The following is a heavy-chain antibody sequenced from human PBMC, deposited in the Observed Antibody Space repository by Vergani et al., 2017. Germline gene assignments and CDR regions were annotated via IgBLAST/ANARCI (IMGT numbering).Heavy chain of an antibody. Sequence: QVQLVQSGAEVKKPGASVKVSCKASGYTFTSYGISWVRQAPGQGLEWMGGIIPIFGTANYAQKFQGRVTITADESTSTAYMELSSLRSADTAVYYCARASYSSGRGYYYYYMDVWGKGTTVTVSS. V-gene: IGHV1-69*13. CDR2: IIPIFGTA. J-gene: IGHJ6*03. CDR1: GYTFTSYG. CDR3: ARASYSSGRGYYYYYMDV. D-gene: IGHD6-19*01.